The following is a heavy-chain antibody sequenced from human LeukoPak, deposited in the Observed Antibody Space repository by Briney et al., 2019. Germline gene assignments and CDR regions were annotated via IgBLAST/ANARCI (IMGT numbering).Heavy chain of an antibody. Sequence: GASVKVSCKASGYTFTGYYMHWVRQAPGQGLEWMGWINPNSGGTNYAQKFQGRVTMTRDTSISTAYMELSRLRSDDTAVYYCARDGGGLTTSSGLAAAGTWGQGTLVTVSS. CDR1: GYTFTGYY. CDR3: ARDGGGLTTSSGLAAAGT. V-gene: IGHV1-2*02. CDR2: INPNSGGT. J-gene: IGHJ4*02. D-gene: IGHD6-13*01.